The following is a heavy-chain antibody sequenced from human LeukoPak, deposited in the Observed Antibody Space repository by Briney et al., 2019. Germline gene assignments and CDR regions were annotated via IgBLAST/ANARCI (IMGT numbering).Heavy chain of an antibody. CDR1: GFTFSSYA. V-gene: IGHV3-30-3*01. Sequence: GRSLRLSCAASGFTFSSYAMHWVRQAPGKGLEWVAVISYDGSNKYYADSVKGRFTISRDNSKNTLYLQMNSLRAEDTAVYYCAKAMVDYAFDYWGQGTLVTVSS. CDR2: ISYDGSNK. J-gene: IGHJ4*02. D-gene: IGHD4-17*01. CDR3: AKAMVDYAFDY.